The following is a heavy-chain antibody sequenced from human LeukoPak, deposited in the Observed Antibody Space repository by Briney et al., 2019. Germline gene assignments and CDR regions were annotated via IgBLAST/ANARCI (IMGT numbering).Heavy chain of an antibody. CDR1: GDSISDYY. Sequence: SETLSLTCTVSGDSISDYYWVWIRQPPGKGLEWIGYIYFTGNAYYNPSLKSRVTFSLDMSKNQFSLKLTSVTAADTAVYYCARHPDTLIDALDIWGQGTMVTVSS. J-gene: IGHJ3*02. D-gene: IGHD2-15*01. CDR2: IYFTGNA. V-gene: IGHV4-59*08. CDR3: ARHPDTLIDALDI.